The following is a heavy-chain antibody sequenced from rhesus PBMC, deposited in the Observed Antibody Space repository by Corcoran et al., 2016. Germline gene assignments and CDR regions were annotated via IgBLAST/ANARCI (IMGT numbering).Heavy chain of an antibody. CDR2: INPSNGNT. Sequence: QVQLVQSGAEVKKPGASVKLSCTASGSTFTRYYINWVRQPPGQVLEWMGWINPSNGNTGYAQKFQGRVTMIRDTSTSTAYMELSSLRSEDTAVYYCTRVGEWVQLLDYWGQGVLVTVSS. J-gene: IGHJ4*01. D-gene: IGHD5-24*01. CDR1: GSTFTRYY. V-gene: IGHV1S9*01. CDR3: TRVGEWVQLLDY.